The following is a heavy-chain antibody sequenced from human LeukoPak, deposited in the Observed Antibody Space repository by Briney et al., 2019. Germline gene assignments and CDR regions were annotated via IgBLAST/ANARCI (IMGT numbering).Heavy chain of an antibody. D-gene: IGHD1-26*01. J-gene: IGHJ6*03. CDR2: INPSGGST. CDR1: GYTFTSYY. V-gene: IGHV1-46*01. Sequence: ASVKVSCKASGYTFTSYYMHWVRQAPGQGLEWMGIINPSGGSTSYAQKFQGRVTMTRDTSTSTVYTELSSLRSEDTAVYYCAREGGVGPTAPPDYYSYQMDVWGKGTTVTVSS. CDR3: AREGGVGPTAPPDYYSYQMDV.